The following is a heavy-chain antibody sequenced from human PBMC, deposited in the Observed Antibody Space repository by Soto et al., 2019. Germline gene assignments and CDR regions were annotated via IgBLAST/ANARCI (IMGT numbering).Heavy chain of an antibody. V-gene: IGHV4-59*08. Sequence: QVQLQESGPGLLKPSETLSLTCTVSYASINNYHWTWIRQPPGKGLEWIAYIYYTGITNFNPSLMSRVTTSMDTSKNQFSQKLRSVTAADTAVYYCATLRGLGEVSPYFDYWGQGLMVTVSS. CDR1: YASINNYH. CDR2: IYYTGIT. J-gene: IGHJ4*02. D-gene: IGHD3-10*01. CDR3: ATLRGLGEVSPYFDY.